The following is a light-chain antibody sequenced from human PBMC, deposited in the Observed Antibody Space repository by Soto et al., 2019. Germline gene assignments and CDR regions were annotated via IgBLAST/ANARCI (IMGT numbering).Light chain of an antibody. CDR3: LQRTQYPYT. V-gene: IGKV2-40*01. J-gene: IGKJ2*01. CDR1: QSLLDSNDGTTY. CDR2: TLS. Sequence: DIVLTQTPLFLPVTPGEPASISCRSSQSLLDSNDGTTYLDWYLQKPGQSPQLLIYTLSSRASGVPDRVTGSGSGTDFTMKISRVEAEELGVDFCLQRTQYPYTFGQGTKL.